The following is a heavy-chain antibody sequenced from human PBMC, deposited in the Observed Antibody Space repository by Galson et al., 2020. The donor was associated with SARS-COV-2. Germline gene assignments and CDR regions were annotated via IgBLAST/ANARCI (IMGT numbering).Heavy chain of an antibody. J-gene: IGHJ4*02. D-gene: IGHD5-12*01. V-gene: IGHV3-9*01. CDR1: GFTFDDYA. Sequence: GGSLRLSCAASGFTFDDYAMHWVRQAPGKGLEWVSGISWNSDFIAYADSVKGRFTISRDNAKNSLYLQMNNLRADDTAFYYCAKEGDGYKAGSFDYWGQGTLVTVSS. CDR3: AKEGDGYKAGSFDY. CDR2: ISWNSDFI.